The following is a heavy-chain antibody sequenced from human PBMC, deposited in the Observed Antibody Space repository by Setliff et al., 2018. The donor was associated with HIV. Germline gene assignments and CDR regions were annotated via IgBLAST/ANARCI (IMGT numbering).Heavy chain of an antibody. Sequence: PSETLSLTCTVSGGSITSSGYYWGWIRQHPGKGLEWIGSIYYSGTTYYTPSLKSRVTISVDTSKNQFSLKLNSVTAADTAVYYCASDSRGYCAGGSCPFDCWGQGTLVTVSS. V-gene: IGHV4-39*01. CDR3: ASDSRGYCAGGSCPFDC. CDR1: GGSITSSGYY. CDR2: IYYSGTT. D-gene: IGHD2-15*01. J-gene: IGHJ4*02.